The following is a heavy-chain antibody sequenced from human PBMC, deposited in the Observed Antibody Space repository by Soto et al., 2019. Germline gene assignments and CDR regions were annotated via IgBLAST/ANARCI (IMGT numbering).Heavy chain of an antibody. CDR1: GFSLSTSGVG. V-gene: IGHV2-5*02. Sequence: QITLKESGPSLVQPTQTLTLTCTFSGFSLSTSGVGVGWIRQPPGKALEWLALIYWDDDKRYSPSLKSSLTITKDASKNQGVLTMTNMDPVDTATYYCAYRGSGYSFDYWGQGALVTVSS. J-gene: IGHJ4*02. CDR2: IYWDDDK. D-gene: IGHD3-3*01. CDR3: AYRGSGYSFDY.